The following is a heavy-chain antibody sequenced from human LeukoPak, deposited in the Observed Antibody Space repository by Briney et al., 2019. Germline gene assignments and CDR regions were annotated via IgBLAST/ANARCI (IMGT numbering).Heavy chain of an antibody. CDR3: ARVTELNLGYCSSTSCYVDYYYMDV. V-gene: IGHV1-46*01. CDR1: GYTFTSYC. D-gene: IGHD2-2*01. CDR2: INPSGGST. Sequence: ASVKVSCKASGYTFTSYCMHWVRQAPGQGLEWMGIINPSGGSTSYAQKVQGRVTITADESTSTAYMELSSLRSEDTAVYYCARVTELNLGYCSSTSCYVDYYYMDVWGKGTTVTVSS. J-gene: IGHJ6*03.